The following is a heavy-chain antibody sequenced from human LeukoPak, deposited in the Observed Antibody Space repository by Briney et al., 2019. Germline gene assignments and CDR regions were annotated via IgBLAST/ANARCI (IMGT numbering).Heavy chain of an antibody. CDR1: GGSVSSYY. CDR2: MYSTGST. D-gene: IGHD1-14*01. Sequence: SETLSLTCTVSGGSVSSYYWSWIRQPAGKGLEWIGRMYSTGSTIYNPSLKSRVSISVDRSKNQFSLKLTSVSAADTAVYYCATSLTGGPKYDYWGQGTLVTVSS. V-gene: IGHV4-4*07. J-gene: IGHJ4*02. CDR3: ATSLTGGPKYDY.